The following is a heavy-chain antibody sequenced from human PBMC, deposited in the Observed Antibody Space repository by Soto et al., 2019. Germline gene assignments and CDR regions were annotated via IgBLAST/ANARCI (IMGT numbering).Heavy chain of an antibody. CDR2: IYYSGST. J-gene: IGHJ5*02. D-gene: IGHD3-10*01. CDR3: ARGFAGVLLWFRELYP. Sequence: SETLSLTCTVSGGSISSGGYYWSWIRQHPGKGLEWIGYIYYSGSTYYNPSLKSRVTISVDTSKNQFSLKLSSVTAADTAVYYCARGFAGVLLWFRELYPWGQGTLVTVSS. CDR1: GGSISSGGYY. V-gene: IGHV4-31*03.